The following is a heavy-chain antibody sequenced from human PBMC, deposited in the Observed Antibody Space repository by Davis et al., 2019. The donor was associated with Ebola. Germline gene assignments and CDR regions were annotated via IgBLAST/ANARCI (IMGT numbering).Heavy chain of an antibody. CDR2: IYYSGST. V-gene: IGHV4-59*08. J-gene: IGHJ2*01. CDR1: GGTISSYY. Sequence: PSETLSLTCTVSGGTISSYYWSWIRQPPGKGLEWLGYIYYSGSTNYNPSLKSRVTISVDTSKNQFSLKLSSVTAADTAVYYCARRIGGRGTSHWYFDLWGRGTLVTVSS. D-gene: IGHD1-26*01. CDR3: ARRIGGRGTSHWYFDL.